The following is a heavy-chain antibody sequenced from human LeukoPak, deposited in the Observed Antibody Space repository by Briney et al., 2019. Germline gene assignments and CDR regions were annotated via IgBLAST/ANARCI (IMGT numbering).Heavy chain of an antibody. CDR1: GGSISSSNW. CDR3: ATRRDYGDYVIDP. D-gene: IGHD4-17*01. V-gene: IGHV4-4*02. J-gene: IGHJ5*02. CDR2: IYHSGST. Sequence: SETLSLTCAVSGGSISSSNWWSWVRQPPGKGLEWIGEIYHSGSTNYNPSLKSRVTISVDKSKNQFSLKLSSVTAADTAVYYCATRRDYGDYVIDPWGQGTLVTVSS.